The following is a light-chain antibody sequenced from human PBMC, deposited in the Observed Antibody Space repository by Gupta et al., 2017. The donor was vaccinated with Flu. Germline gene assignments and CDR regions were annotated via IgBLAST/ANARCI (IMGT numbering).Light chain of an antibody. Sequence: EIVLAQSPVTLSLSPGEGATLSCRASQSVTSSLAWYQQKPGQAPRLLIYGASTRDAGLPDRFSGSGSGKYLSLTIDKVEQEEFAGYFCQQYGSSSPWTFGQGTKVEVK. V-gene: IGKV3-20*01. CDR2: GAS. CDR1: QSVTSS. CDR3: QQYGSSSPWT. J-gene: IGKJ1*01.